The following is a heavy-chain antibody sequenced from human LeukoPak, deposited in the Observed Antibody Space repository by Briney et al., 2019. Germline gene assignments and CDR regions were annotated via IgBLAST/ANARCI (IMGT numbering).Heavy chain of an antibody. CDR1: GFTFSSYS. CDR2: ISSSSSYI. Sequence: GGSLRLSCAASGFTFSSYSMNWVRQAPGKGLEWVSSISSSSSYIYYADSVKGRFTISRDNAKNSLYLQMNSLRAEDTAVYYCARDLNDYVWGSYRLNGYYFDYWGQGTLVTVSS. D-gene: IGHD3-16*02. V-gene: IGHV3-21*01. CDR3: ARDLNDYVWGSYRLNGYYFDY. J-gene: IGHJ4*02.